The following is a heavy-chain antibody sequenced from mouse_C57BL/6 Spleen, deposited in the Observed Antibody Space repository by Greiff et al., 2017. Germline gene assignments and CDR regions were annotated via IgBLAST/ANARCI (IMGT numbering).Heavy chain of an antibody. D-gene: IGHD1-1*01. CDR2: IYPGNGDT. J-gene: IGHJ1*03. V-gene: IGHV1-82*01. Sequence: QVQLQQSGPELVKPGASVKISCKASGYAFSSSWMNWVKQRPGKGLEWIGRIYPGNGDTTYNGQFKGKATLPADKSSRPAYMQLSSLTSEDSAVYFCARFNNYDSSYGYFDVWGTGTTVTVSS. CDR1: GYAFSSSW. CDR3: ARFNNYDSSYGYFDV.